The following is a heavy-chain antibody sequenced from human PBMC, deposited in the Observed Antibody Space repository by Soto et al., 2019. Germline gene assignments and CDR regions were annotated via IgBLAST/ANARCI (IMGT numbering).Heavy chain of an antibody. J-gene: IGHJ4*02. D-gene: IGHD3-22*01. CDR3: AAQDYYDSSGYRRDHLIDY. Sequence: SVKVSCKASGGTFSSYAISWVRQAPGQGLEWMGGIIPIFGTANYAQKFQGRVTITADESTSTAYMELSSLRSEDTAVYYCAAQDYYDSSGYRRDHLIDYWGQGTLVTVSS. CDR2: IIPIFGTA. V-gene: IGHV1-69*13. CDR1: GGTFSSYA.